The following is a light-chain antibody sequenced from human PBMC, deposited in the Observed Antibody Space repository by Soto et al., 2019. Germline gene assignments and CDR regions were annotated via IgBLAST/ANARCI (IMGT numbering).Light chain of an antibody. V-gene: IGLV1-44*01. CDR1: SSNIGSNT. J-gene: IGLJ3*02. CDR3: AAWDDSLNGWV. CDR2: SNN. Sequence: QPVLTQPPSASGTPGQRVTISCSGSSSNIGSNTVNWYQQLPGTAPKLLIYSNNHRPSGVPGRFSGSKSGTSASLAISGLQSEDEADYYCAAWDDSLNGWVFGGGTKVTVL.